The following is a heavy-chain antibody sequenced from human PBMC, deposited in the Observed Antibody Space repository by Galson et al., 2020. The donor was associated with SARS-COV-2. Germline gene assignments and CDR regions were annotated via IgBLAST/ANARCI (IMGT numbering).Heavy chain of an antibody. CDR2: IGIAGDT. J-gene: IGHJ3*01. CDR1: GFVFRNYD. Sequence: GGSLRLSCAASGFVFRNYDMHWVRQITGRGLEWVAAIGIAGDTYYPGSEKGRFTISREDAKNSFYLQMNSLSAGDTAVYYCTRRKGGSVSFSDAFDLWGQGTVVTVSS. CDR3: TRRKGGSVSFSDAFDL. D-gene: IGHD2-15*01. V-gene: IGHV3-13*04.